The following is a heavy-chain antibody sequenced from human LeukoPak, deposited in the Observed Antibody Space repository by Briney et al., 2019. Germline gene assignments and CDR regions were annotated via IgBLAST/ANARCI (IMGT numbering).Heavy chain of an antibody. CDR1: GFTFSSYA. J-gene: IGHJ4*02. V-gene: IGHV3-30*04. CDR2: ISYDGSNK. CDR3: AREDRELLRY. Sequence: GGSLRLSCAASGFTFSSYAMHWVRQAPGKGLEWVAVISYDGSNKYYADSVKGRFTISRDNSKNTLYLQMNSLRAEDTAVCYCAREDRELLRYWGQGTLVTVSS. D-gene: IGHD1-26*01.